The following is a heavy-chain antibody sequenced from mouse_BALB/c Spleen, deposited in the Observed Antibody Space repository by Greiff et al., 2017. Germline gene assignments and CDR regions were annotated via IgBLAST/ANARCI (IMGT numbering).Heavy chain of an antibody. CDR3: ARGGDYYGSSRSYWYFDV. CDR2: ISSGGST. CDR1: GFTFSSYA. J-gene: IGHJ1*01. V-gene: IGHV5-6-5*01. Sequence: DVHLVESGGGLVKPGGSLKLSCAASGFTFSSYAMSWVRQTPEKRLEWVASISSGGSTYYPDSVKGRFTISRDNARNILYLQMSSLRSEDTAMYYCARGGDYYGSSRSYWYFDVWGAGTTVTVSS. D-gene: IGHD1-1*01.